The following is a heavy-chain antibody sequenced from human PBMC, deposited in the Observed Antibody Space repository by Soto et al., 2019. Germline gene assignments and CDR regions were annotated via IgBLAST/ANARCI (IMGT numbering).Heavy chain of an antibody. Sequence: GGSLRLSCVASGFTFINYGMHWVLQAPCKGLEWVAVIWYDGSNKYYADSVKGRFTISRDNSKNTLYLQMNSLRAEDTAVYYCARDSTKYYYDSSGYPDYWGQGTLVTVSS. CDR2: IWYDGSNK. CDR1: GFTFINYG. J-gene: IGHJ4*01. V-gene: IGHV3-33*08. CDR3: ARDSTKYYYDSSGYPDY. D-gene: IGHD3-22*01.